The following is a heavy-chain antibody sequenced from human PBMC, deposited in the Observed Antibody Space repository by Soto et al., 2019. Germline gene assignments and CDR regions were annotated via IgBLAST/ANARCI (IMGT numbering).Heavy chain of an antibody. D-gene: IGHD5-12*01. CDR3: AIDSTVATWTPGMDV. J-gene: IGHJ6*02. CDR2: IWYDGSSK. CDR1: GFTFSSYG. Sequence: QVQLVESGGGVVQPGRSLRLSCAASGFTFSSYGMHWVRQAPGKGLEWVAVIWYDGSSKYYAESVKGRCTISRDNSKNTLYLQMNRLRAEDTAVYYCAIDSTVATWTPGMDVWGQGTTVNVSS. V-gene: IGHV3-33*01.